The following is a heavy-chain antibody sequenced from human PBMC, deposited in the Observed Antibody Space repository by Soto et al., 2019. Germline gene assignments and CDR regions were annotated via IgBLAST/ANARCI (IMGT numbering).Heavy chain of an antibody. V-gene: IGHV1-8*01. Sequence: ASVKVSCKASGYTFTSYDINWVRQATGQGLEWMGWMNPNSGNTGYAQKFQGRVTMTRNTSISTAYMELSSLRSEDTAVYYCARARRAYDFWSGPLPYYYYYYMDVWGKGTTVTVS. CDR1: GYTFTSYD. D-gene: IGHD3-3*01. J-gene: IGHJ6*03. CDR3: ARARRAYDFWSGPLPYYYYYYMDV. CDR2: MNPNSGNT.